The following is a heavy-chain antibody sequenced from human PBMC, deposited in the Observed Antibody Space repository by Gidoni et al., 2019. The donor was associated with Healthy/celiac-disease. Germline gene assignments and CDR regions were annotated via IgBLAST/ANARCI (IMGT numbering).Heavy chain of an antibody. CDR1: GFTFRSYA. Sequence: QVQLLESGGGVVQPGRSLRLSCAASGFTFRSYALHWVRQAPGKGLEWVAVISYDGSNKYYADSVKGRFTISRDNSKNTLYLQMNSLRAEDTAVYYCAREAGIAAAGKGDYYYYMDVWGKGTTVTVSS. D-gene: IGHD6-13*01. J-gene: IGHJ6*03. V-gene: IGHV3-30*01. CDR3: AREAGIAAAGKGDYYYYMDV. CDR2: ISYDGSNK.